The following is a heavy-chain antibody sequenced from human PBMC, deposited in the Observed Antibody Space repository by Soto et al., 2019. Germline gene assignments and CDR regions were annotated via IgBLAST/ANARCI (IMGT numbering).Heavy chain of an antibody. V-gene: IGHV1-8*01. Sequence: ASVQVSCKASGYTFTSYDINWVRQATGQGLEWMGWMNPNSGNTGYAQKFQGRVTMTRNTSISTAYMELSSLRSEDTAVYYCARGNYDFPYMDVWGKGTTVTVSS. J-gene: IGHJ6*03. CDR1: GYTFTSYD. D-gene: IGHD3-3*01. CDR3: ARGNYDFPYMDV. CDR2: MNPNSGNT.